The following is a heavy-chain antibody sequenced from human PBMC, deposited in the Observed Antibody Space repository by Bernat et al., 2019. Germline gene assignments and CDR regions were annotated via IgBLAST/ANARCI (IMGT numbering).Heavy chain of an antibody. D-gene: IGHD3-22*01. V-gene: IGHV4-59*08. Sequence: QVQLQESGPGLVKPSETLSLTCTVSGGSISSYYWSWIRQPPGKGLEWIGYIYYSGSTNYNPSLKSRVTISVDTSKNQFALKLSSVTAADTAVYYCARSEYDSSGYYYFDYWGQGTLVTVSS. J-gene: IGHJ4*02. CDR1: GGSISSYY. CDR3: ARSEYDSSGYYYFDY. CDR2: IYYSGST.